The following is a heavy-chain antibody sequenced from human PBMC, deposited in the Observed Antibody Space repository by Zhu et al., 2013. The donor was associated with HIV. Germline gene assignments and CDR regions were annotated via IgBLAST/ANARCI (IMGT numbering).Heavy chain of an antibody. V-gene: IGHV1-2*02. CDR1: GYTFSDYY. D-gene: IGHD3-22*01. CDR2: INPNTGGT. CDR3: ARSRITMIGVSWDV. Sequence: QVQLVQSGAEVKEPGASVKVSCKASGYTFSDYYMHWVRQAPGQGLQWMGWINPNTGGTNYAQKFQGRVTMTRDTSISTAFMELSRLRSDDTAVYYCARSRITMIGVSWDVWGQGTTVTVSS. J-gene: IGHJ6*02.